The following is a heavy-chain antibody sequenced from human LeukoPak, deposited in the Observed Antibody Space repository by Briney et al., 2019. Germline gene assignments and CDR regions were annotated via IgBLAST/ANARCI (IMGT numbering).Heavy chain of an antibody. CDR3: ARERTVTFDY. V-gene: IGHV3-48*03. J-gene: IGHJ4*02. CDR2: ISSSGSTI. CDR1: GFTFSSST. Sequence: PGGSLRLSCAASGFTFSSSTMNWVRQAPGKGLEWVSYISSSGSTIYYADSVKGRFTISRDNAKNSLYLQMNSLRAEDTAVYYCARERTVTFDYWGQGTLVTVSS. D-gene: IGHD4-17*01.